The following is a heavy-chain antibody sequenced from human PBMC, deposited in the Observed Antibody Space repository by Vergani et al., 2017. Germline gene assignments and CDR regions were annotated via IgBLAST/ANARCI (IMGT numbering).Heavy chain of an antibody. CDR3: ARHSTVEWLVKLGWIDP. J-gene: IGHJ5*02. V-gene: IGHV4-39*01. CDR1: GASIRSSNYY. Sequence: QLQLQESGPGLVKPSATLSLTCSVSGASIRSSNYYWGRTRQPPGKGLGWIASIYYSGSNYYNPSLKSRVTISVDTSKNQFSLKLSSVTAADTAVYFCARHSTVEWLVKLGWIDPWGQGILVTVSS. D-gene: IGHD6-19*01. CDR2: IYYSGSN.